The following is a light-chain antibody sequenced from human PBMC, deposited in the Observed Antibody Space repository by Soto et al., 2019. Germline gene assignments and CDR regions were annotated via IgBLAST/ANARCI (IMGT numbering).Light chain of an antibody. V-gene: IGKV3-20*01. J-gene: IGKJ4*01. CDR2: GGS. CDR1: HTLSSTF. Sequence: EIVLTQSPGTLSLSPGERATLSCRASHTLSSTFLAWYQQKPGQAPRLLIYGGSSRATGIPDRFSGGGSGTDFSLTISRLETEDFSVYYCHQYGSSPLTFGGGTKVDNK. CDR3: HQYGSSPLT.